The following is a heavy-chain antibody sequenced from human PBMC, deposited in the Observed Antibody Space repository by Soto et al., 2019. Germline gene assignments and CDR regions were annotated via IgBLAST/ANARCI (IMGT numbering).Heavy chain of an antibody. CDR3: AREHFDYGDYVSPFDY. D-gene: IGHD4-17*01. V-gene: IGHV3-33*01. CDR1: GFTFSSYG. CDR2: IWYDGSNK. J-gene: IGHJ4*02. Sequence: QVQLVESGGGVVQPGRSLRLSCAASGFTFSSYGMHWVRQAPGKGLEWVAVIWYDGSNKYYADSVKGRFTISRDNSKNPLYLQMNSLRAEDTAVYYCAREHFDYGDYVSPFDYWGQGTLVTVSS.